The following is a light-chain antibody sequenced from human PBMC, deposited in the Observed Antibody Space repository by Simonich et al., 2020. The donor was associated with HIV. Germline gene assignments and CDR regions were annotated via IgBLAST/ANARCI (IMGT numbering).Light chain of an antibody. Sequence: DIVMTQSPDSLAVSLGERAAINCKSSQTVLFRSNNQKYLAWYQQKPGQPPKLLIYWASTRESVVPDRFSGSGSGTDFTLTISSLQAEDVAVYYCQQYYSTPLTFGPGTKVKI. CDR2: WAS. CDR1: QTVLFRSNNQKY. CDR3: QQYYSTPLT. J-gene: IGKJ3*01. V-gene: IGKV4-1*01.